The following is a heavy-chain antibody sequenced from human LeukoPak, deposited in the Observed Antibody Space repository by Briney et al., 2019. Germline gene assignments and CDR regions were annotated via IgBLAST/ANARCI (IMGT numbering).Heavy chain of an antibody. CDR3: ARGGKATVVTM. V-gene: IGHV4-4*07. CDR1: GGSINSYY. Sequence: SKTLSLTCTVSGGSINSYYWSWIRQPAGKGLEWIGRIYSSGSTNYNPSLKSRVSMSVDTSKNQFSLKLTSVTAADTALYYCARGGKATVVTMWGQGILVTVSS. D-gene: IGHD4-23*01. CDR2: IYSSGST. J-gene: IGHJ4*02.